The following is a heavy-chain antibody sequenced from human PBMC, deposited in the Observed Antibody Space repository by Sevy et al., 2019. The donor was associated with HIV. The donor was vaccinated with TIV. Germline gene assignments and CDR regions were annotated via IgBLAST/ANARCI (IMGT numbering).Heavy chain of an antibody. CDR2: TYYRSKWYT. CDR1: GDSVSSNSVA. J-gene: IGHJ4*02. Sequence: SQTLSLTCAISGDSVSSNSVAWNWIRQSPSRGLEWLGRTYYRSKWYTDYAVSVKSRITFNPDTSKNQFSLQLNSVTPEDTAVYYCARSQSDHRALDYWGQGTLVTVSS. CDR3: ARSQSDHRALDY. V-gene: IGHV6-1*01.